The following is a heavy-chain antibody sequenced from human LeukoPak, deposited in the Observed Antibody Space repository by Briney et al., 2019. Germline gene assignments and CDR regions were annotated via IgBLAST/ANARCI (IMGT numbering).Heavy chain of an antibody. CDR1: GFTFSSYA. CDR3: ARVQVDTAMVTRSLYFDY. V-gene: IGHV3-64*01. J-gene: IGHJ4*02. Sequence: GGSLRLSCAASGFTFSSYAMHWVRQAPGKGLEYVSAISSNGGSTYYANSAKGRFTISRDNSKNTLYLQMGSLRAEDMAVYYCARVQVDTAMVTRSLYFDYWGQGTLVTVSS. CDR2: ISSNGGST. D-gene: IGHD5-18*01.